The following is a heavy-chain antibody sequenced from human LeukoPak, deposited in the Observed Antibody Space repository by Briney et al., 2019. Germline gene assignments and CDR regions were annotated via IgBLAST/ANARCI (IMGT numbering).Heavy chain of an antibody. D-gene: IGHD1-26*01. Sequence: PGGSLRLSCAASGFTFSSYAMSWVRQAPGKGLEWVSAISGSGGSTYYADSVKGRFTISRDNSKNTLYLQMNSLRAEDTAVYYCAEDNAIVPPSGSYFDYWGQGTLVTVSS. CDR3: AEDNAIVPPSGSYFDY. CDR2: ISGSGGST. V-gene: IGHV3-23*01. CDR1: GFTFSSYA. J-gene: IGHJ4*02.